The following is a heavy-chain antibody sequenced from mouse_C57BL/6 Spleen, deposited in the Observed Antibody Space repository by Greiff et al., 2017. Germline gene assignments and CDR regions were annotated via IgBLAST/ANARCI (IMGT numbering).Heavy chain of an antibody. CDR3: ATPLEYYAMDY. J-gene: IGHJ4*01. CDR1: GFTFSSYG. CDR2: ISSGGSYT. Sequence: EVKLVESGGDLVKPGGSLKLSCAASGFTFSSYGMSWVRQTPDKRLEWVATISSGGSYTYYPDSVKGRFTISRDNAKNTLYLQMSSLKSEDTAMYYCATPLEYYAMDYWGQGTSVTVSA. D-gene: IGHD6-1*01. V-gene: IGHV5-6*01.